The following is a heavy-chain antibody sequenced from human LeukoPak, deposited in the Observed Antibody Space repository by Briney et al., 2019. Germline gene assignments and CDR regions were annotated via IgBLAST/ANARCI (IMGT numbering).Heavy chain of an antibody. CDR1: GFTFSSYA. CDR2: IRYDGSNK. V-gene: IGHV3-30*02. J-gene: IGHJ4*02. D-gene: IGHD1-26*01. CDR3: AKDPQKWESYFDY. Sequence: PGGSLRLSCAASGFTFSSYAMHWVRQAPGKGLEWVAFIRYDGSNKYYADSVKGRFTISRDNSKNTLYLQMNSLRAEDTAVYYCAKDPQKWESYFDYWGQGTLVTVSS.